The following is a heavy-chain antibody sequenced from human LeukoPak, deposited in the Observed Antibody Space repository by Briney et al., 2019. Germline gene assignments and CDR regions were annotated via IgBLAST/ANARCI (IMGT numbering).Heavy chain of an antibody. CDR2: IYYSGST. CDR3: ARLGYCSGGSCYHILAFDI. V-gene: IGHV4-59*08. J-gene: IGHJ3*02. D-gene: IGHD2-15*01. Sequence: KPSETLSLTCTVSGGSISSYYWSWIRQPPGKGLEWIGYIYYSGSTNYNPSLKSRVTISVDTSKNQFSLKLSSVTAADTAVYYCARLGYCSGGSCYHILAFDIWGQGTMVTVSS. CDR1: GGSISSYY.